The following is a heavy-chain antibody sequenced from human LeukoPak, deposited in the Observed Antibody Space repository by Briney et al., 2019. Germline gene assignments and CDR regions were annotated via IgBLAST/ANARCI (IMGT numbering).Heavy chain of an antibody. CDR1: GYTFSSYG. CDR3: ARESSSGWYEDH. D-gene: IGHD6-19*01. Sequence: ASVKVSCKPSGYTFSSYGISWVRQAPGQGLEWMGWISAYTGNTNYAQKFQGRVTMTTGTSTMTAYMEVRSLRSDDTAVYYCARESSSGWYEDHWGQGTLVIVSS. V-gene: IGHV1-18*01. CDR2: ISAYTGNT. J-gene: IGHJ4*02.